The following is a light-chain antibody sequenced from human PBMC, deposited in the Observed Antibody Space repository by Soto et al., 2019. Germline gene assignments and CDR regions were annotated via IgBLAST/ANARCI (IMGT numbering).Light chain of an antibody. J-gene: IGKJ1*01. CDR1: QSVSTN. V-gene: IGKV3-15*01. CDR3: QQYNKWPRT. CDR2: GAS. Sequence: EIVMMQSPASQAVPAGERATLSCRASQSVSTNLAWYQQKPGQAPKLLIYGASTSATGVPDRFSGSGSGTEFTLTISSLQSEDLTVYYCQQYNKWPRTFGQGTKVDIK.